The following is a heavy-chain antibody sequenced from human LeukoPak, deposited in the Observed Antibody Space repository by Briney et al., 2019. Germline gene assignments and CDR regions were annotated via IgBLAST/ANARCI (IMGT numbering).Heavy chain of an antibody. Sequence: SQTLSLTCTVSGGSISRGGSYWSWIRQHPGRGLEWIGHIYDNGRSFDNVSLKSRVSLSVDISKNQFSLKLTSVTAADTAVYYCAREGDSNWSSQYWGQGILVTVSS. CDR1: GGSISRGGSY. D-gene: IGHD4-11*01. J-gene: IGHJ4*02. CDR2: IYDNGRS. V-gene: IGHV4-31*03. CDR3: AREGDSNWSSQY.